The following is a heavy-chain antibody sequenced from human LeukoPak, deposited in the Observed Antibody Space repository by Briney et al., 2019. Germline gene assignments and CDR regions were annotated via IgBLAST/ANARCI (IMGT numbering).Heavy chain of an antibody. V-gene: IGHV3-7*01. D-gene: IGHD6-6*01. J-gene: IGHJ6*02. Sequence: GGSLRLSCAGSGFIFSGYWMSWVRQAPGKGLEWVANINKDASEKYYSDSVRGRFTIARDNTKNSLYLQMNSLRAEDTAVYYCARLRSSSSVDYYYGMDVWGQGTTVTVSS. CDR3: ARLRSSSSVDYYYGMDV. CDR1: GFIFSGYW. CDR2: INKDASEK.